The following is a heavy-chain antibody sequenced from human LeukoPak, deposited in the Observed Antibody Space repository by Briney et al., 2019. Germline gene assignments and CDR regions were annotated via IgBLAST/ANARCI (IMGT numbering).Heavy chain of an antibody. J-gene: IGHJ4*02. Sequence: GGSLRLSCAASGFTLSSYAMSWVRQAPGKGLEWVSAISGSGGSTYYADSVKGRFTISRDNSKNTLYLQMNSLRAEDTAVYYCAKERSPDIVVVPAPAGYWGQGTLVTVSS. CDR1: GFTLSSYA. V-gene: IGHV3-23*01. CDR2: ISGSGGST. D-gene: IGHD2-2*01. CDR3: AKERSPDIVVVPAPAGY.